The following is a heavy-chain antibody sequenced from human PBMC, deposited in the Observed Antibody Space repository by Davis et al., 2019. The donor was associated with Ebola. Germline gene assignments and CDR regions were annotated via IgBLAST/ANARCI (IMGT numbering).Heavy chain of an antibody. CDR2: ISTGGGVT. CDR3: ATGGSTSEL. J-gene: IGHJ4*02. V-gene: IGHV3-23*01. CDR1: GFTFSSYA. Sequence: GGSLRLSCAASGFTFSSYAMSWVRQAPGKGLEWVSGISTGGGVTIYADSVKGRFTISRDNSKNTLYLQMNSLRGEDTAVYYCATGGSTSELWGQGTLVTVSS. D-gene: IGHD2-2*01.